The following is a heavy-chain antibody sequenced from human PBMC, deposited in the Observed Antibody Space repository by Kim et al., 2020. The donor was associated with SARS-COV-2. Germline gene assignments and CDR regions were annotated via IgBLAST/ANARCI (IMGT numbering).Heavy chain of an antibody. Sequence: GGSLRLSCAASGFTFSSYSMNWVRQAPGKGLEWVSSISSSSSYIYYADSVKGRFTISRDNAKNSLYLQMNSLRAEDTAVYYCAREFVTFGGVYALYYFDYWGQGTLVTVSS. V-gene: IGHV3-21*04. D-gene: IGHD3-16*01. CDR3: AREFVTFGGVYALYYFDY. CDR2: ISSSSSYI. CDR1: GFTFSSYS. J-gene: IGHJ4*02.